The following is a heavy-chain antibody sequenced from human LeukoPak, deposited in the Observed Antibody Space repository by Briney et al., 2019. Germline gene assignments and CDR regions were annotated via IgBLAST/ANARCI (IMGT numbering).Heavy chain of an antibody. J-gene: IGHJ4*02. CDR2: IKQDGSEK. D-gene: IGHD3-22*01. V-gene: IGHV3-7*01. CDR3: ARDTYNYDTSGYGLGY. Sequence: GGSLRLSCAASGFTFSSYAMSWVRQAPGKGLEWVANIKQDGSEKNYVDSVKGRFTISRDNAKNSLYLQVSSLRAEDTAVYYCARDTYNYDTSGYGLGYWGQGTLVTVSS. CDR1: GFTFSSYA.